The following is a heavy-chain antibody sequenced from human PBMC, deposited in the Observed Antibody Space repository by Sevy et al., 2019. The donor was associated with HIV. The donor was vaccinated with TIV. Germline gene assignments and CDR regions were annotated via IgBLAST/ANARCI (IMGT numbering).Heavy chain of an antibody. D-gene: IGHD6-6*01. CDR2: ISGISNYI. Sequence: GGSLRLSCAASGFTFSSYSMNWVSQAPGKGLEWVSSISGISNYIYYADSVQGRFSISRDNAKDSLYLQMNSLRVEDTAIYYCARGVQTYDAFDIWGQGTMVTVSS. J-gene: IGHJ3*02. CDR3: ARGVQTYDAFDI. CDR1: GFTFSSYS. V-gene: IGHV3-21*01.